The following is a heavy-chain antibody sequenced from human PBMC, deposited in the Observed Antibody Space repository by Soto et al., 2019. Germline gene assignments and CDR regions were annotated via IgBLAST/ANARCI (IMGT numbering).Heavy chain of an antibody. D-gene: IGHD3-10*01. V-gene: IGHV4-59*01. CDR1: GGSISSYY. CDR3: ASDMVRGRPDV. J-gene: IGHJ6*02. CDR2: IYYGGST. Sequence: SETLSLTCTVSGGSISSYYWSWIRQPPGKGLEWIGYIYYGGSTNYNPSLKSRVTISVDTSKNQFSLKLSSVTAADTAVYYWASDMVRGRPDVWGQGTTVTVSS.